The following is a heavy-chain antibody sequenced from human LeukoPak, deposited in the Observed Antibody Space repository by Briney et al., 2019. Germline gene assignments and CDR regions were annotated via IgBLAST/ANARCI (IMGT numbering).Heavy chain of an antibody. Sequence: PGGSLRLSCAAPGFTFSSYGMHWVRQAPGKGLEWVAVISYDGSNKYYADSVKGRFTISRDNSKNTLYLQMNSLRAEDTAVYYCAKGSGSIFGVVISPNYFDYWGQGTLVTVSS. CDR3: AKGSGSIFGVVISPNYFDY. CDR1: GFTFSSYG. CDR2: ISYDGSNK. V-gene: IGHV3-30*18. D-gene: IGHD3-3*01. J-gene: IGHJ4*02.